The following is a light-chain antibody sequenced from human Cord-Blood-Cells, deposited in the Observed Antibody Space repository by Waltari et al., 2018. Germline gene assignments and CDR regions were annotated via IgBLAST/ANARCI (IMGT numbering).Light chain of an antibody. V-gene: IGLV2-23*01. CDR2: EGS. J-gene: IGLJ2*01. Sequence: QSALTQPASVSGSPGQSITISCTGTSSDVGGYNLVSWYQQHPGKAPKLMIYEGSKRPSGVSNRFSGSKSGNTASLTISGRQAEDEADYYCCSYAGSRNVVFGGGTKLTVL. CDR1: SSDVGGYNL. CDR3: CSYAGSRNVV.